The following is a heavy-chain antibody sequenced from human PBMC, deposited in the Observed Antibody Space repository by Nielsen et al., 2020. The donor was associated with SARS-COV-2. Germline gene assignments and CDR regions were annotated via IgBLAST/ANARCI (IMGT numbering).Heavy chain of an antibody. CDR1: GFTFDDYA. D-gene: IGHD4-17*01. J-gene: IGHJ2*01. Sequence: GESLKISCAASGFTFDDYAMHWVRQAPGKGLEWVAVIWYDGSNKYYADSVKGRFTISRDNSKNTLYLQMNSLRAEDTAVYHCARVRDNGDSYWYFDLWGRGTLVTVSS. V-gene: IGHV3-33*08. CDR2: IWYDGSNK. CDR3: ARVRDNGDSYWYFDL.